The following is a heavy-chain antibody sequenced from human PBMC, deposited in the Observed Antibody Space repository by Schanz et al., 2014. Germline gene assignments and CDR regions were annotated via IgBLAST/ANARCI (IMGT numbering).Heavy chain of an antibody. Sequence: VQLVESGGGVVQPGRSLRLSCAASGFSFSTYAMHWVRQAPGKGLEWVGIIKPDGSEKFYVDSVKGRFTISRDNAKNLMYLHLNSLRAEDTAVYYCAKGSMAARPLLPPDYYFYGTDIWGQGTTVTVSS. D-gene: IGHD6-6*01. CDR1: GFSFSTYA. CDR3: AKGSMAARPLLPPDYYFYGTDI. J-gene: IGHJ6*02. V-gene: IGHV3-7*01. CDR2: IKPDGSEK.